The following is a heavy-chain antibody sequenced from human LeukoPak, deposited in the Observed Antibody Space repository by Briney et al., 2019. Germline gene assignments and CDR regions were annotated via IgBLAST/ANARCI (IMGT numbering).Heavy chain of an antibody. Sequence: GGSLRLSCAASGFTFNNYGMHWVRQAPGKGLEWVAFIRYNGNNQYYADSVKGRFTISRDNSKNSLYLQMESLTIEDTAVYYCATGRVDYGDYGVVKHWGQGTLVTVSS. V-gene: IGHV3-30*02. CDR1: GFTFNNYG. D-gene: IGHD4-17*01. J-gene: IGHJ1*01. CDR2: IRYNGNNQ. CDR3: ATGRVDYGDYGVVKH.